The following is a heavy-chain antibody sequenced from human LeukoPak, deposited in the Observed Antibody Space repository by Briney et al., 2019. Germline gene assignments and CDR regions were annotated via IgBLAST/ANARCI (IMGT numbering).Heavy chain of an antibody. CDR1: GYTFSNFG. CDR2: ISGNNDNP. Sequence: ASVRVSCKASGYTFSNFGINSVRQAPGQGLEWMGWISGNNDNPNYGQKFQGRFTVTTDSSTNTAYMELRNLRFDDTAVYYCARDGTSTDDYWGQGTLVTVSS. D-gene: IGHD2-2*01. J-gene: IGHJ4*02. CDR3: ARDGTSTDDY. V-gene: IGHV1-18*01.